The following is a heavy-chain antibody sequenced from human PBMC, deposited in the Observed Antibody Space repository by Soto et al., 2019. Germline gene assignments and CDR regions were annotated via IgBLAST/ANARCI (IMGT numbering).Heavy chain of an antibody. V-gene: IGHV5-51*01. D-gene: IGHD5-12*01. CDR1: GYTFSSHW. Sequence: EVQLVQSGAEVKKPGDSLKISCKGSGYTFSSHWIGWVRQMPGKGLEWMGMIFGGDSATRYSPSFQGQVTFSADKSINTAYLQWNSLKASDTALYYCARLGDGQRVEVVASGYDYSLDVWGQGTTVTVS. J-gene: IGHJ6*02. CDR2: IFGGDSAT. CDR3: ARLGDGQRVEVVASGYDYSLDV.